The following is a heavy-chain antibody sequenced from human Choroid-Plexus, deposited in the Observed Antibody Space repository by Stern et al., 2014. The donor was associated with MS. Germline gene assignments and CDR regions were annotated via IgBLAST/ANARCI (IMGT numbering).Heavy chain of an antibody. CDR3: AKDRQYLTYFFDH. V-gene: IGHV3-30*18. D-gene: IGHD2/OR15-2a*01. Sequence: VHLVESGGGVVQPGRPLRLSCVASGFTFGSCAMHWVRQAPGKGLEWVAGVSYDGSNKYYADSVKGRFTISRDNSQNTLYMQMSSLRPEDTAVYYCAKDRQYLTYFFDHWGQGSLGTVSS. CDR1: GFTFGSCA. J-gene: IGHJ5*02. CDR2: VSYDGSNK.